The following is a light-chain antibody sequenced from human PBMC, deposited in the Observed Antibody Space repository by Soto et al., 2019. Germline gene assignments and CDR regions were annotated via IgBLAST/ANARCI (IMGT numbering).Light chain of an antibody. CDR1: QSVSSSY. J-gene: IGKJ1*01. V-gene: IGKV3-20*01. Sequence: EIVLTQSPGTLSLSPGERATLSCRASQSVSSSYLAWYQQKPGQAPRLLISGASNRATGIPDRFSGSGSGTDFTLTISRLEPEDFALYYCQQYGNSRTFGQGTKVDI. CDR2: GAS. CDR3: QQYGNSRT.